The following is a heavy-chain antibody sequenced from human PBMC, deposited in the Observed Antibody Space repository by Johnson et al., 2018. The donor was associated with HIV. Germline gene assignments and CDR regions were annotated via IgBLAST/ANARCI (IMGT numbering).Heavy chain of an antibody. CDR3: ARGRDNWNYNAFDI. J-gene: IGHJ3*02. CDR1: GFTFDDYG. Sequence: VQLVESGGGVVRPGGSLRLSCAASGFTFDDYGMSWVRQAPGQGLVWVSGLNWNGASTGYADSVKGRFAISRDNAKNSLYLQMNRLRAEDTALYYCARGRDNWNYNAFDIWGQGTMVTVSS. D-gene: IGHD1-7*01. CDR2: LNWNGAST. V-gene: IGHV3-20*04.